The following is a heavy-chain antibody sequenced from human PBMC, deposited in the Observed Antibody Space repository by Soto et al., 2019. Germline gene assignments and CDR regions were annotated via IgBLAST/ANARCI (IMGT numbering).Heavy chain of an antibody. J-gene: IGHJ3*01. Sequence: EGQLLESGGGLVQPGGSLRLSCAASGFTASGFTFSSFAMSCVRQTPGKGLEWVSSIRGSGDRTYYADSVKGRFTISRDNSKNMVYPQMNSLRAEDTALYYWSYRIAEESRCANPSCYLSDFDVWGQGTMVTVSS. CDR3: SYRIAEESRCANPSCYLSDFDV. V-gene: IGHV3-23*01. CDR1: GFTFSSFA. CDR2: IRGSGDRT. D-gene: IGHD2-2*01.